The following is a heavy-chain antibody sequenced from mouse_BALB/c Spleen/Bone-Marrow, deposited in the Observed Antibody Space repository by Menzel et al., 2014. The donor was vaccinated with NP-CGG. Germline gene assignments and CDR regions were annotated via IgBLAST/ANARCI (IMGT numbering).Heavy chain of an antibody. J-gene: IGHJ3*01. Sequence: QVHVKQSGPELMKPGASVKISCKATGYTFSSYWIAWVKQRPGHGLEWNGEILPGSGNTHYNEKFKGKATFTADTSSNTAYMQLSSLTSEDSAVYYCTRQGFVCWRQGTLVTVSA. CDR2: ILPGSGNT. V-gene: IGHV1-9*01. CDR3: TRQGFVC. CDR1: GYTFSSYW.